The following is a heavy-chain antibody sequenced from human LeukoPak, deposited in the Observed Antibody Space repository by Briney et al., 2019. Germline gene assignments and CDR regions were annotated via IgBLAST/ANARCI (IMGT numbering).Heavy chain of an antibody. Sequence: ASVKVSCKASGYTFTGYYMHWVRQAPGQGLEWMGWINPNSGGTNYAQKFQGRVTMTRDTSISTAYMELSRLRSDDTAVYYCAREDVLMVYAIGVRNWFDPWGQGTLVTVSS. V-gene: IGHV1-2*02. J-gene: IGHJ5*02. CDR3: AREDVLMVYAIGVRNWFDP. CDR1: GYTFTGYY. D-gene: IGHD2-8*01. CDR2: INPNSGGT.